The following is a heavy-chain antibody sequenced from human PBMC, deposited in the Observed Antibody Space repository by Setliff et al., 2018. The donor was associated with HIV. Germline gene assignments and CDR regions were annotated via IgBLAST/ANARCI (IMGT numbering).Heavy chain of an antibody. J-gene: IGHJ3*02. CDR1: GYRFSNHF. Sequence: ASVKVSCKSSGYRFSNHFIHWVRQAPGQGLEWMEVIDPTDGSTSFTQKFQGRVTVTWDTSTSTVYMELSGLKSEDTAMYYCARGKQMSRRSDAFDIWGQGTKVTV. V-gene: IGHV1-46*01. CDR2: IDPTDGST. CDR3: ARGKQMSRRSDAFDI. D-gene: IGHD6-6*01.